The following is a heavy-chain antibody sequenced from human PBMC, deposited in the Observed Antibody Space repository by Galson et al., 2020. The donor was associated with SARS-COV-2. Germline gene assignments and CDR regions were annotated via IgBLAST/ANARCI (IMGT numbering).Heavy chain of an antibody. J-gene: IGHJ4*02. CDR3: ARGDMGNDDGDY. D-gene: IGHD7-27*01. CDR2: IYSEGSST. Sequence: GGSLRLSCAVSGFTFSNHCMHWVRQAPGKGLEWVSRIYSEGSSTSYADSVKGRFTISGDNAKNTLYLQMNSLRAEDTAVYYCARGDMGNDDGDYWGEGALVTGCS. CDR1: GFTFSNHC. V-gene: IGHV3-74*01.